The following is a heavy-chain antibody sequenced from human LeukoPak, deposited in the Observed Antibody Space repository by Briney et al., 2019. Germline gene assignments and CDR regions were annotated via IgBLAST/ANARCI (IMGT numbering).Heavy chain of an antibody. CDR2: FYYSGST. CDR1: GGSISSSNYY. CDR3: ARLWRAAIDY. Sequence: NPSETPSLTCTVVSGGSISSSNYYWGWIRQPPGKGLEWIGSFYYSGSTYYNPSLKSRVTISADTSKNQFSLKLSSVTAADTAVYYCARLWRAAIDYGGQGILVTVSS. D-gene: IGHD1-1*01. J-gene: IGHJ4*02. V-gene: IGHV4-39*01.